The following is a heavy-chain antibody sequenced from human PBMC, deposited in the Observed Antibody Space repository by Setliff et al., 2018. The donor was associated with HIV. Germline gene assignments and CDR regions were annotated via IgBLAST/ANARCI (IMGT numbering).Heavy chain of an antibody. Sequence: KPSETLSLTCAVYGGSLSGYYWSWIRQSPGKGLEWIGEINHRGSTNYNPSFKSRVTISPDTSKNQFSLKMNSVTAADTAVYYCATWRGVGATAWGQGTLVTVSS. CDR3: ATWRGVGATA. CDR2: INHRGST. CDR1: GGSLSGYY. D-gene: IGHD1-26*01. V-gene: IGHV4-34*01. J-gene: IGHJ4*02.